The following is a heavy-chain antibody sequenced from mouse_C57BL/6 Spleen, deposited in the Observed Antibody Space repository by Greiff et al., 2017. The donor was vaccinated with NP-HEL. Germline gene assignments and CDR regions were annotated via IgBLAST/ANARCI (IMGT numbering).Heavy chain of an antibody. CDR2: ISDGGSYT. Sequence: EVQGVESGGGLVKPGGSLKLSCAASGFTFSSYAMSWVRQTPEKRLEWVATISDGGSYTYYPDNVKGRFTISRDNAKNNLYLQMSHLKSEDTAMYYCARDLIYYYGSRGAMDYWGQGTSVTVSS. V-gene: IGHV5-4*01. D-gene: IGHD1-1*01. CDR3: ARDLIYYYGSRGAMDY. CDR1: GFTFSSYA. J-gene: IGHJ4*01.